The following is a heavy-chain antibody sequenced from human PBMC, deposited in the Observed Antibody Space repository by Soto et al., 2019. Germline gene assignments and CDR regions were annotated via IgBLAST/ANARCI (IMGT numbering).Heavy chain of an antibody. CDR2: IYYSGST. V-gene: IGHV4-39*01. D-gene: IGHD3-3*01. CDR1: GGSISSSSYY. CDR3: ARQTDLYAFDI. Sequence: SETLSLTCTVSGGSISSSSYYWGWIRQPPGKGLEWIGSIYYSGSTYYNPSLKSRVTISVDTSKNQFSLKLSSVTAADTAVYYCARQTDLYAFDIWGQGTMVTVS. J-gene: IGHJ3*02.